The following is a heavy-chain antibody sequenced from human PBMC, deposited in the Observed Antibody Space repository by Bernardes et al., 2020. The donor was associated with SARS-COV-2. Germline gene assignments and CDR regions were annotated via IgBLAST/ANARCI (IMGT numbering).Heavy chain of an antibody. Sequence: SETLSLTCSVSGGSINTYYWSWIRQPPGKGLEWIAYIYDNGDSNYNPSLRSRATTSVDTSKNQVSLKIKSVTAADTAVYYCARIMGFNLTDMGDLSPGTGRFDPWGQGALVTVSS. J-gene: IGHJ5*02. D-gene: IGHD3-16*02. CDR3: ARIMGFNLTDMGDLSPGTGRFDP. V-gene: IGHV4-59*01. CDR2: IYDNGDS. CDR1: GGSINTYY.